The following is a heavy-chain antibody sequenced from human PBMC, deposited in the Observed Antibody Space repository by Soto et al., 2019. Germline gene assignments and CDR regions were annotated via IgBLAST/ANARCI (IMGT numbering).Heavy chain of an antibody. J-gene: IGHJ4*02. D-gene: IGHD4-4*01. CDR2: SDYSGTA. CDR1: YGSISVSNVF. CDR3: ARTTGRHLDF. V-gene: IGHV4-39*01. Sequence: PSETLSLTCTVSYGSISVSNVFWGWVRQPPGKGLEWIGNSDYSGTAYFNPSLGTRVTLPVDTSKNQFSLTLYSVTAADTAVYYCARTTGRHLDFWGQGILVTVSS.